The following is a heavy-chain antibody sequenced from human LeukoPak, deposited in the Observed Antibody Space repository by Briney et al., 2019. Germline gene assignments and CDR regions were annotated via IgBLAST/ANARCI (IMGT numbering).Heavy chain of an antibody. D-gene: IGHD5-24*01. J-gene: IGHJ3*02. CDR3: AKEEMATITALDAFDI. CDR1: GFTFSSYA. Sequence: SGGSLRLSCAASGFTFSSYAMSWVRQAPGKGLEWVSAISGSGGSTYYADSVKGRFTISRDNSKNTLYLQMNSPRAEDTAVYYCAKEEMATITALDAFDIWGQGTMVTVSS. V-gene: IGHV3-23*01. CDR2: ISGSGGST.